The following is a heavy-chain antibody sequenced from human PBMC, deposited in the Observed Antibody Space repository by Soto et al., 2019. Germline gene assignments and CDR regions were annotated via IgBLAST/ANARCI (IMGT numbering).Heavy chain of an antibody. D-gene: IGHD5-18*01. CDR3: AKDRKPTSIDSYGYGYFDY. V-gene: IGHV3-9*01. J-gene: IGHJ4*02. CDR2: ISWNSGSI. CDR1: GFTFDDYA. Sequence: GGSLRLSCAASGFTFDDYAMDWVRQAPGKXLEWVSGISWNSGSIGYADSVKGRFTISRDNAKNSLYLQMNSLRAEDTALYYCAKDRKPTSIDSYGYGYFDYWGQGTLVTVSS.